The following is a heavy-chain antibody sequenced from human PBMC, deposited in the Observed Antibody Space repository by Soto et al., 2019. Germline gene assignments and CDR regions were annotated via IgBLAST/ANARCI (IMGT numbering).Heavy chain of an antibody. J-gene: IGHJ6*02. V-gene: IGHV1-2*04. Sequence: ASVKVSCKASGYTFTGYYMHWVRQAPGQGXEWMGWINPNSGGTNYAQKFQGWVTMTRDTSISTAYMELSRLRSDDTAVYYCARGDYGSGYYYYYYGMDVWGQGTTVTVSS. CDR3: ARGDYGSGYYYYYYGMDV. CDR1: GYTFTGYY. D-gene: IGHD3-10*01. CDR2: INPNSGGT.